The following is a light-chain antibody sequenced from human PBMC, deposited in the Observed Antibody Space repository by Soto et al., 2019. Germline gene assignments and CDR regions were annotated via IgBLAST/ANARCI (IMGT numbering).Light chain of an antibody. CDR2: GAS. CDR3: QQLNSYRVGPWT. V-gene: IGKV3-20*01. CDR1: QSVSSSY. J-gene: IGKJ1*01. Sequence: EIVLTQSPGTLSLSPGERATLSCRASQSVSSSYLAWYQQKPGQAPRLLIYGASSRATGIPDRFSGSGSGTYFTRTISRLEPEDFSVYYCQQLNSYRVGPWTFGQVTKVEIK.